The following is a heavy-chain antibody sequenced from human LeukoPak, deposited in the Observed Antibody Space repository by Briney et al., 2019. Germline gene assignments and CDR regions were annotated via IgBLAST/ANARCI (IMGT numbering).Heavy chain of an antibody. CDR3: ARAFSGSRRRSSYALEGDY. D-gene: IGHD1-26*01. CDR2: INPSGGST. V-gene: IGHV1-46*01. CDR1: GYAFSAYY. Sequence: GASVKVSCKASGYAFSAYYMHWVRQAPGQGLEWMGIINPSGGSTSYAQKFQGRVTMTRDTSTSTVYMELSSLRSEDTAVYYCARAFSGSRRRSSYALEGDYWGQGTLVTVSS. J-gene: IGHJ4*02.